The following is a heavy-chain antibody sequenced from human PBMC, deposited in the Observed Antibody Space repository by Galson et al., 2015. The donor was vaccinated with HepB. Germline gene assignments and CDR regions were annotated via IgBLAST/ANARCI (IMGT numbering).Heavy chain of an antibody. CDR2: ISGSGGST. CDR1: GFTFSSYA. V-gene: IGHV3-23*01. CDR3: ARHSGSSPRNYFDY. J-gene: IGHJ4*02. Sequence: SLRLSCAASGFTFSSYAMSWVRQAPGKGLEWVSAISGSGGSTYYADSVKGRFTISRDNSKNTLYLQMNSLRAEDTAVYYCARHSGSSPRNYFDYWGQGTLVTVSS. D-gene: IGHD1-26*01.